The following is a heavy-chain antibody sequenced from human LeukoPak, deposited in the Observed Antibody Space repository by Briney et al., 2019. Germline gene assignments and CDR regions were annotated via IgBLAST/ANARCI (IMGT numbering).Heavy chain of an antibody. Sequence: GGSLRLSCAASGFTFDDYGMSWVRQAPGKGLEWVSGINWNGGSTGYADSVKGRFTISRDNAKNSLYLQMNSLGAEDTALYYCARDFLPLVDDAFDIWGQGTMVTVSS. CDR3: ARDFLPLVDDAFDI. V-gene: IGHV3-20*04. D-gene: IGHD2-15*01. CDR2: INWNGGST. J-gene: IGHJ3*02. CDR1: GFTFDDYG.